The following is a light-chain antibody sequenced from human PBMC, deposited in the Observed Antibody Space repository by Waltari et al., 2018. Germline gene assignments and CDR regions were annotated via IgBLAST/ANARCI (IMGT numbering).Light chain of an antibody. CDR1: CSNLGNNL. CDR2: RND. Sequence: QSVLPQPPSASGTPGQTLTISCSGSCSNLGNNLANCFQHVPGTAPKLLIYRNDLRPSGVPDRFSASKSGTSASLAISGLQSEDEAEYYCASWDDSLNGHWVFGGGTKVTVL. CDR3: ASWDDSLNGHWV. V-gene: IGLV1-44*01. J-gene: IGLJ3*02.